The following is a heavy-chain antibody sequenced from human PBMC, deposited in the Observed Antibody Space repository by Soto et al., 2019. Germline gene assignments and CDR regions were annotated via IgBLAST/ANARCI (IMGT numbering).Heavy chain of an antibody. J-gene: IGHJ4*02. CDR3: ARGGVSTRTFDY. CDR2: IYPSDSDT. CDR1: GYNFAGYW. Sequence: GESLKISCKGSGYNFAGYWIAWVREMPGKGLELMGIIYPSDSDTRYRPSFQGQVTISADKSISSAYLQWSSLRASDTAMYYCARGGVSTRTFDYWGQGTPVTVS. V-gene: IGHV5-51*01. D-gene: IGHD3-3*01.